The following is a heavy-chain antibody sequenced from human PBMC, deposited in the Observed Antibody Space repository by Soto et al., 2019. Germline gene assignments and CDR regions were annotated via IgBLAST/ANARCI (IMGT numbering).Heavy chain of an antibody. D-gene: IGHD3-10*01. CDR2: SSGGGGST. V-gene: IGHV3-23*01. Sequence: GGPRRLSCGASGFTFSTHAMSWVRPAPGKGLEWGSASSGGGGSTYYADSVKGRFTISRDNSKNTLYLQMNSLRAEDTAVYYCAKQALPVTMVRGVIMGLYYFDYWGQGTLVTVSS. J-gene: IGHJ4*02. CDR3: AKQALPVTMVRGVIMGLYYFDY. CDR1: GFTFSTHA.